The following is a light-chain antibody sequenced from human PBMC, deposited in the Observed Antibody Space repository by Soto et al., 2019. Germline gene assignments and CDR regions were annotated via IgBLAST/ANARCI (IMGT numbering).Light chain of an antibody. J-gene: IGKJ4*01. CDR2: GPF. Sequence: DIGVTQSPSSMSVSPGDRATLACRASQSISSSLAWYQHKPGKAPSLLIHGPFTMPNGIPARFSGSGSGTEFTLTVSSLQSEDFAVYYCQQSHHCPLTFGGGTKVEIK. V-gene: IGKV3-15*01. CDR1: QSISSS. CDR3: QQSHHCPLT.